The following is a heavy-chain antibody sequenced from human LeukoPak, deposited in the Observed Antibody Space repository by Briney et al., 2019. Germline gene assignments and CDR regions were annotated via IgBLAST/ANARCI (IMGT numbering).Heavy chain of an antibody. D-gene: IGHD2-2*01. CDR2: INHSGST. V-gene: IGHV4-34*01. J-gene: IGHJ6*02. Sequence: PSETLSLTCAVYGGSFSGYYWSWIRQPPGKGLEWIGEINHSGSTNYNPSLKSRVTISVDTSKNQFSLKLSSVTAADTAVYYCARERRYCSSTSCYGTFYYYYGMDVWGQGTTVTVSS. CDR1: GGSFSGYY. CDR3: ARERRYCSSTSCYGTFYYYYGMDV.